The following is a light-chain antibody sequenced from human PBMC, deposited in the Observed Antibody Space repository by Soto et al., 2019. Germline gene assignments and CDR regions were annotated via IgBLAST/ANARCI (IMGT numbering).Light chain of an antibody. CDR2: DVD. CDR1: SNDVGAYRF. V-gene: IGLV2-14*03. CDR3: RSSVADDTNV. J-gene: IGLJ1*01. Sequence: QSALTQPASVSGSPGQSIAISCTGTSNDVGAYRFVSWFQQHPGQAPKLIISDVDIRPSGVSHRFSAYKSGNTASLTISGLQAEHQDDYYCRSSVADDTNVFGTGTKVTVL.